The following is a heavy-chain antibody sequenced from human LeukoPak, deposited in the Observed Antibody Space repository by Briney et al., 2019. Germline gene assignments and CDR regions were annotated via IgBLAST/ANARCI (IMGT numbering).Heavy chain of an antibody. CDR3: AREGLAVAAAHPFDY. V-gene: IGHV5-51*01. D-gene: IGHD6-13*01. CDR1: GYSFTSYW. CDR2: IYPGDSDT. Sequence: GESLKISCEGSGYSFTSYWIGWVRQMPGKGLGWMGIIYPGDSDTRYSPSFQGQVTISADKSLSTAYLQWSSLKASDTAMYYCAREGLAVAAAHPFDYWGQGTLVTVSS. J-gene: IGHJ4*02.